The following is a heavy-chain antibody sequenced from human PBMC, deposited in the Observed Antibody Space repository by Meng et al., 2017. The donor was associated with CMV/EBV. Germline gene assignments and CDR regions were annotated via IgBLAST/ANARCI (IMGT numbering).Heavy chain of an antibody. J-gene: IGHJ4*02. Sequence: SETLSLTCTVSGGSISSYYWSWIRQPPGKGLEWIGYIYYSGSTNYNPSLKSRVTISVDTSKNQFSLKLSSVTAADTAVYYCARGTEDYDFWLGYWGQGTLVTVSS. V-gene: IGHV4-59*01. D-gene: IGHD3-3*01. CDR2: IYYSGST. CDR1: GGSISSYY. CDR3: ARGTEDYDFWLGY.